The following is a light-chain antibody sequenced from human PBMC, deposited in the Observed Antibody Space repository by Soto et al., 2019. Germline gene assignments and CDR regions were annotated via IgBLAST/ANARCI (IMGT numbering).Light chain of an antibody. CDR2: GAS. Sequence: EIVMTHSAATLSVSPGERVTLSCRASQSVGRSLAWYQQKAGQAPRLLIYGASTRATGTPVRFSGSGSGTEFSLTISSLQSEDFVVYYCQQYEKWPLTFGGGNQGGYQ. J-gene: IGKJ4*01. CDR3: QQYEKWPLT. CDR1: QSVGRS. V-gene: IGKV3-15*01.